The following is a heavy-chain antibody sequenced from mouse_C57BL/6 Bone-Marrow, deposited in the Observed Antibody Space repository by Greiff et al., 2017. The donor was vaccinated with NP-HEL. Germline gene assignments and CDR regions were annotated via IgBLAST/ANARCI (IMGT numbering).Heavy chain of an antibody. Sequence: VKLVESGAELARPGASVKLSCKASGYTFTSYGISWVKQRTGQGLEWIGEIYPRSGNTYYNEKFKGKATLTVDKSSSTAYMELRGLASEDSSVYFCARSVGITTVVRFWGKGTTLTVSS. J-gene: IGHJ2*01. V-gene: IGHV1-81*01. CDR1: GYTFTSYG. D-gene: IGHD1-1*01. CDR3: ARSVGITTVVRF. CDR2: IYPRSGNT.